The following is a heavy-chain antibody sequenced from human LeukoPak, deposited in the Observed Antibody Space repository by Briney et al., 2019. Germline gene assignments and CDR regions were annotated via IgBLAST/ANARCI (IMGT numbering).Heavy chain of an antibody. J-gene: IGHJ6*03. Sequence: ASMKVSCKASGYTFTGYYMHWVRQAPGQGLEWMGWINPNSGGTNYAQKFQGRVTMTRDTSISTAYMELSRLKSDDTAVYYCAREPVYCTNGVCYSYYMDVWGKGTTVTVSS. CDR1: GYTFTGYY. D-gene: IGHD2-8*01. V-gene: IGHV1-2*02. CDR2: INPNSGGT. CDR3: AREPVYCTNGVCYSYYMDV.